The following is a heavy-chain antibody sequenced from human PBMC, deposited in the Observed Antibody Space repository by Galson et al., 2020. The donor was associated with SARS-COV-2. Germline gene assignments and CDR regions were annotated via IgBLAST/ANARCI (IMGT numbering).Heavy chain of an antibody. V-gene: IGHV1-69*02. D-gene: IGHD5-12*01. CDR2: IIPILGIA. J-gene: IGHJ4*02. CDR3: ARSSNGYRIVEYYFDY. CDR1: GGTFSSYT. Sequence: SVKVSCKASGGTFSSYTISWVRQAPGQGLEWMGRIIPILGIANYAQKFQGRVTITADKSTSTAYMELSSLRSEDTAVYYCARSSNGYRIVEYYFDYWGQGTLVTVSS.